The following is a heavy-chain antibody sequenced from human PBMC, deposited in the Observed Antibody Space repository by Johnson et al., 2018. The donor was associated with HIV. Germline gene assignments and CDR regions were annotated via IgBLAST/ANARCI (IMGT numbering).Heavy chain of an antibody. Sequence: MLLVESGGGLVQPGGSLRLSCAASGFTFSSYAMSWVRQAPGKGLEWVSAISGSGGSTYYADSVKGRFTISRDNSKNTLYLQMNSLTAEDTALYYCASKAAGTMHAFDIWGQGTMVTVSS. D-gene: IGHD6-13*01. CDR1: GFTFSSYA. J-gene: IGHJ3*02. CDR2: ISGSGGST. CDR3: ASKAAGTMHAFDI. V-gene: IGHV3-23*04.